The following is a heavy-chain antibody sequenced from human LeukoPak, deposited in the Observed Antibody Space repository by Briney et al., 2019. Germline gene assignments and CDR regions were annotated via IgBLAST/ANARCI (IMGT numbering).Heavy chain of an antibody. CDR3: ARPSSSWNWAFDI. D-gene: IGHD6-13*01. CDR1: GGSISSYY. V-gene: IGHV4-59*08. J-gene: IGHJ3*02. Sequence: SETLSLTCTVSGGSISSYYWSWIRQPPGKGLEWIGYIYYSGSTNYNPSLKSRVTISVDTSKNQFSLKLSSVTAADTAVYYCARPSSSWNWAFDIWGQGTMVTVSS. CDR2: IYYSGST.